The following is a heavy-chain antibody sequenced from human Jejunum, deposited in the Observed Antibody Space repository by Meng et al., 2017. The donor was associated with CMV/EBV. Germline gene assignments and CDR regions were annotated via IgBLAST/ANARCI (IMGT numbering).Heavy chain of an antibody. V-gene: IGHV3-23*03. CDR3: AKVDANTVGAFDV. CDR1: GFRFRYSA. J-gene: IGHJ3*01. Sequence: SGFRFRYSAMTWVRQAPGKGLQWVSVIYPGATSTYYADSVKGRFTISRDDSKSTLYLQMNSLRAEDTAVYYCAKVDANTVGAFDVWGQGTMVTVSS. D-gene: IGHD2-2*02. CDR2: IYPGATST.